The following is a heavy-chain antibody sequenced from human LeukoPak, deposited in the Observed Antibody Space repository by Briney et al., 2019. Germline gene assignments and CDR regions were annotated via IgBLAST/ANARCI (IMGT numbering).Heavy chain of an antibody. D-gene: IGHD6-6*01. CDR2: MNPNSGGT. J-gene: IGHJ4*02. CDR1: GYTFTGYH. Sequence: GASVKVSCKASGYTFTGYHMHWVRQAPGQGLEWMGSMNPNSGGTQYVQKFQGRVTMTRDTSISTAYMEGSSLRSDDTAVYYCARGSGIVEAARHGNDYWGQGTLVTVSS. V-gene: IGHV1-2*02. CDR3: ARGSGIVEAARHGNDY.